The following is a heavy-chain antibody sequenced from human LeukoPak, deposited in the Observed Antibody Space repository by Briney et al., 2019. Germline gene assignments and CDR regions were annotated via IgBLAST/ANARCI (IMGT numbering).Heavy chain of an antibody. CDR2: ISSNGGST. J-gene: IGHJ4*02. Sequence: GGSLRLSCAASGFTFSSYAMHWVRQAPGKGLEYVSAISSNGGSTYYANSVKGRFTISRDNSRNTLYLQMGSLRAEDMAVYYCARMYYDFWSGYYDYWGQGTLVTVSS. V-gene: IGHV3-64*01. CDR3: ARMYYDFWSGYYDY. CDR1: GFTFSSYA. D-gene: IGHD3-3*01.